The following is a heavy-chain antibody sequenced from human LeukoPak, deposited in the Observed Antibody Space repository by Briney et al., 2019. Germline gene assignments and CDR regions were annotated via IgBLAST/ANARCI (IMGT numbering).Heavy chain of an antibody. J-gene: IGHJ3*02. CDR3: ARQPLTGTTRSCALDI. V-gene: IGHV5-51*01. CDR2: IYPGDSDT. Sequence: KVGESLEISCKSSGYSFPSYWIGWVRQMPGKGLEWMGIIYPGDSDTRYSPSFQGQVTISADKSISTAYLQWSSLKASDTAMYYCARQPLTGTTRSCALDIWGQGTMVTVSS. D-gene: IGHD1-7*01. CDR1: GYSFPSYW.